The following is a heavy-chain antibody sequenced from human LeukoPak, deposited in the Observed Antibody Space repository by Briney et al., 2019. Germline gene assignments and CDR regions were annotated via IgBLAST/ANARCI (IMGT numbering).Heavy chain of an antibody. CDR1: GFTFHNYA. V-gene: IGHV3-21*01. CDR2: ISSSSSYI. Sequence: GGSLRLSCAASGFTFHNYAMHWVRQAPGKGLEWVSSISSSSSYIYYADSVKGRFTVSRDNAKNSLYLQMNSLRAEDTAVYYCARLNDILTGYYNFDYWGQGTLVTVSS. D-gene: IGHD3-9*01. CDR3: ARLNDILTGYYNFDY. J-gene: IGHJ4*02.